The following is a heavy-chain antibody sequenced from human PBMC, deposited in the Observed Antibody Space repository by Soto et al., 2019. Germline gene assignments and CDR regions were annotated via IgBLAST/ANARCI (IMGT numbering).Heavy chain of an antibody. J-gene: IGHJ6*02. D-gene: IGHD2-21*02. V-gene: IGHV1-69*13. CDR2: IIPIFGTA. CDR3: ARDQWHIVVVTAINYYYYGMDV. Sequence: VASVKVSCKASGGTFSSYTISWVLQAPGQGLEWMGGIIPIFGTANYARKFQGRVTITADESTSTAYMELSSLRSEDTAVYYCARDQWHIVVVTAINYYYYGMDVWGQGTTVTVSS. CDR1: GGTFSSYT.